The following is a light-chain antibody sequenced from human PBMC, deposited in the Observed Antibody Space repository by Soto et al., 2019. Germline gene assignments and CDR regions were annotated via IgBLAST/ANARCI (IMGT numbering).Light chain of an antibody. CDR3: QQRSNWPPIT. CDR1: QSVSRY. Sequence: IVFTQSPATLSLSPGERATLSCRASQSVSRYLAWYQQRPGQAPRLLIYDASNRATGIPARFSGTGSGTDFTLTISSLEPEDFAVYYCQQRSNWPPITFGRGTRLEIK. J-gene: IGKJ5*01. V-gene: IGKV3-11*01. CDR2: DAS.